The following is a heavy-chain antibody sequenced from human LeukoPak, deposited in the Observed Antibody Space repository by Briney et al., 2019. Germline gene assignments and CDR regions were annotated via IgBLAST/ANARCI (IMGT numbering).Heavy chain of an antibody. D-gene: IGHD1-7*01. J-gene: IGHJ4*02. V-gene: IGHV4-39*01. CDR3: AWIITGTTNFDY. Sequence: PSETLSLTCTVSGGSISSSSYYWGWIRQPPGKGLEWIGSIYYSGSTYYNPSLKSRVTISVDTSKNQFSLKLSSVTAADTAVYYCAWIITGTTNFDYWGQGTLVTVSS. CDR1: GGSISSSSYY. CDR2: IYYSGST.